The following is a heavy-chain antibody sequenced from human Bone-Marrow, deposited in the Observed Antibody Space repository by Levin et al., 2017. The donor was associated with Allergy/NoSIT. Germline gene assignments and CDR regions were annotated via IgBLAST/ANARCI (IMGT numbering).Heavy chain of an antibody. Sequence: GGSLRLSCEASGFTFSRNGMHWVRQAPGKGLEWVAVISDDGSQKNHADSVKGRFTISRDHSKNMLFLEMNSLRAEDTALSYCAKDRSARYYYYGMDVWGQGTTVTVSS. CDR3: AKDRSARYYYYGMDV. D-gene: IGHD3-10*01. CDR1: GFTFSRNG. J-gene: IGHJ6*02. CDR2: ISDDGSQK. V-gene: IGHV3-30*18.